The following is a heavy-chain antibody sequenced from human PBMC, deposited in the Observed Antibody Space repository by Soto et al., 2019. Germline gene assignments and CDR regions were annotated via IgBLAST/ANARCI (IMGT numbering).Heavy chain of an antibody. CDR1: GDTFTSYA. D-gene: IGHD6-25*01. V-gene: IGHV1-3*01. J-gene: IGHJ4*02. CDR2: INAGNGNT. Sequence: GASVKVSCKASGDTFTSYAMHWVRQAPGQRLEWMGWINAGNGNTKYSQKFQGRVTITRDTSASTAYMELSSLRSEDTAVYCCPSCVTKPSQRPTLYCRQAPLLTVS. CDR3: PSCVTKPSQRPTLY.